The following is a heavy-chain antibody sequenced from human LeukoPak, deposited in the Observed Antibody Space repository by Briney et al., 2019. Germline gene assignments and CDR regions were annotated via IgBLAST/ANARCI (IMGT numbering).Heavy chain of an antibody. J-gene: IGHJ4*02. CDR1: GYNFTSYW. CDR2: IYPGDSDT. D-gene: IGHD6-19*01. V-gene: IGHV5-51*01. Sequence: GESLKISCKGSGYNFTSYWIGWVRQMPGKGLEWMGIIYPGDSDTRYSPSFQGLVTISADKSISTAYLQWSSLKASDTAMYYCARSIAVTDFDYWGQGTLVTVSS. CDR3: ARSIAVTDFDY.